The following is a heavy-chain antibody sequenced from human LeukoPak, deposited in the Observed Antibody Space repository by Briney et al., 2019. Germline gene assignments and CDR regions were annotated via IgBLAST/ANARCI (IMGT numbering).Heavy chain of an antibody. Sequence: ASVKVSCKVSGYSVTEVAMHWLRQAPGQGLEWVGWINPNTGGTMYAQKFQGRVTMTRDTSFSTAYMEPTRLRSDDTAIYYCAKDSYYWDSSGYTFDSWGQGTLVTVSS. V-gene: IGHV1-2*02. J-gene: IGHJ4*02. CDR3: AKDSYYWDSSGYTFDS. CDR2: INPNTGGT. CDR1: GYSVTEVA. D-gene: IGHD3-22*01.